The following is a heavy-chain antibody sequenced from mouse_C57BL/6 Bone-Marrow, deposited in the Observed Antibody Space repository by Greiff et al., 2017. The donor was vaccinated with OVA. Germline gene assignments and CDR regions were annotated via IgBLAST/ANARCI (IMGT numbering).Heavy chain of an antibody. Sequence: EVQLVESGGGLVKPGGSLKLSCAASGFTFSSYAMSWVRQTPEKRLEWVATISDGGSYTYYPDNVKGRFTISRDNAKNNLYLQMSHLKSEDTAMYYCARGGLRYPAWFAYWGQGTLVTVSA. CDR2: ISDGGSYT. J-gene: IGHJ3*01. D-gene: IGHD1-1*01. CDR3: ARGGLRYPAWFAY. V-gene: IGHV5-4*01. CDR1: GFTFSSYA.